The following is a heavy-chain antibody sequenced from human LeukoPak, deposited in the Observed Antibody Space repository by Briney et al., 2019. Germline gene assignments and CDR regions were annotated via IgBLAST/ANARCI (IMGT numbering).Heavy chain of an antibody. Sequence: SETLSLTCSVSADSISLYFWSWIRQPPGKGLEWMGYIFYSGSTDSTPSLKSRVTISVDTSKNQFSLKLSSVTAADTAVYYCARTYCSGGSCHFDHWGQGTLVTVSS. V-gene: IGHV4-59*08. D-gene: IGHD2-15*01. CDR3: ARTYCSGGSCHFDH. CDR1: ADSISLYF. J-gene: IGHJ4*02. CDR2: IFYSGST.